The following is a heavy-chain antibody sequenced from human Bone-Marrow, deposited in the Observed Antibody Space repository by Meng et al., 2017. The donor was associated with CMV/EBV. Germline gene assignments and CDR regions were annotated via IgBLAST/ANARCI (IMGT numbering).Heavy chain of an antibody. CDR3: ARRLGPYYFDY. D-gene: IGHD6-6*01. CDR2: IYYSGST. CDR1: GGSISSTSYY. J-gene: IGHJ4*02. V-gene: IGHV4-39*07. Sequence: GSLRLSCTVSGGSISSTSYYWGWIRQPPGKGLEWIGSIYYSGSTYYNPSLKSRVTISIDTSKNQFSLKLSPVTAADTAVYYCARRLGPYYFDYWGQGTLVTVSS.